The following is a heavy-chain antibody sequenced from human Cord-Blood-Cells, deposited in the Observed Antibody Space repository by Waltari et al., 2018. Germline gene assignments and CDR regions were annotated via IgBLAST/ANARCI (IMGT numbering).Heavy chain of an antibody. CDR1: GGSFSGHY. CDR3: ARGGLEYFQH. J-gene: IGHJ1*01. Sequence: QVQLQQWGAGLLKPSETLSLTCAVYGGSFSGHYWSWIRQPPGKGLEWIGEINHSGSTNYNPSLKSRVTISVDTSKNQFSLKLSSVTAADTAVYYCARGGLEYFQHWGQGTLVTVSS. V-gene: IGHV4-34*01. CDR2: INHSGST.